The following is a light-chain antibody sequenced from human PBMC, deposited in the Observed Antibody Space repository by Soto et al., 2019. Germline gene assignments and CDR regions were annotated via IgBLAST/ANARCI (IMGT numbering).Light chain of an antibody. CDR1: QSVNNY. J-gene: IGKJ3*01. V-gene: IGKV3-11*01. Sequence: EIVLTQSPATLSLSPGERATLSCRASQSVNNYLAWYQQKPGQAHRLLIYDASDRATGIPARFSGSGSGTDVTLTISSLEPEDFAVYYCQHRSGFTFGPGTKVDI. CDR2: DAS. CDR3: QHRSGFT.